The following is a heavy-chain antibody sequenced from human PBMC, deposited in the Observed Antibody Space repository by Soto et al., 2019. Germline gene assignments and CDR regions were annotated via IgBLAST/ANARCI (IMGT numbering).Heavy chain of an antibody. CDR2: IIPSFGTA. Sequence: QVQLVQSGAEVKKPGSSVKVSCKASGGTFSSYAISWVRQAPGQGLEWMGGIIPSFGTANYAQKFQGRVTITAXESTSKAYMELSSLRSEDTAVYYCXXXXXXXSGSYVLRYYXXXXXVWGQG. D-gene: IGHD3-10*01. CDR3: XXXXXXXSGSYVLRYYXXXXXV. V-gene: IGHV1-69*01. CDR1: GGTFSSYA. J-gene: IGHJ6*02.